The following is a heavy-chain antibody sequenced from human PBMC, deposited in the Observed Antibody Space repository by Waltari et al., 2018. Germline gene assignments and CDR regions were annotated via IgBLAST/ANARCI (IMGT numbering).Heavy chain of an antibody. Sequence: EVQLVESGGGLIQPGGSLRLSCAASGFTVSSNYMSWVRQAPGKGLEGFSVSYSGGSTYYADSVKGRFTISRDNSKNTLYLQMNSLRAEDTAVYYCARGPQPGILGYYYYYYMDVWGKGTTVTVSS. V-gene: IGHV3-53*01. CDR1: GFTVSSNY. CDR3: ARGPQPGILGYYYYYYMDV. D-gene: IGHD1-20*01. CDR2: SYSGGST. J-gene: IGHJ6*03.